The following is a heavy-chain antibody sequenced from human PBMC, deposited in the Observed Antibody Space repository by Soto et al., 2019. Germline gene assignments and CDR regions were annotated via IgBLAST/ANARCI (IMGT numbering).Heavy chain of an antibody. D-gene: IGHD3-22*01. CDR3: ATLPGPYYYDSSGYYGNIDY. J-gene: IGHJ4*02. CDR2: IYPGDSDT. Sequence: PGESLKISCKGSGYSFTSYWIGWVRQMPGKGLEWMGIIYPGDSDTRYSPSFQGQVTISADKSISTAYLQWSSLKASDTAMYYCATLPGPYYYDSSGYYGNIDYWGQATLVTVSS. CDR1: GYSFTSYW. V-gene: IGHV5-51*01.